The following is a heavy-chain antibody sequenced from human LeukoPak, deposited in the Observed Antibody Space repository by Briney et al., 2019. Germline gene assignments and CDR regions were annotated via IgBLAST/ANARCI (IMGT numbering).Heavy chain of an antibody. CDR2: ISSSSSYI. CDR1: GFTFSSYS. V-gene: IGHV3-21*04. Sequence: PGGSLRLSCAASGFTFSSYSMNWVRQAPGKGLEWVSSISSSSSYIYYADSVKGRFTISRDNAKNSLYLQMNSLRAEDTALYYCAKDIGYYGSGVDYWGQGTLVTVSS. D-gene: IGHD3-10*01. CDR3: AKDIGYYGSGVDY. J-gene: IGHJ4*02.